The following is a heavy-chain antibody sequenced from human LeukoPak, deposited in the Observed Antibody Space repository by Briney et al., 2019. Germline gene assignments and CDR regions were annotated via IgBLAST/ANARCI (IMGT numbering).Heavy chain of an antibody. CDR3: VRSSGSLNYNYYGMDV. CDR1: GFSFSTHA. J-gene: IGHJ6*02. Sequence: GRSLRLSCSASGFSFSTHAMHWVRQAPGKGLEYVSTINSHGGSTYYADSVRGRFTISRDDSKNTLSLQMSSLRPEDTALYYCVRSSGSLNYNYYGMDVWGQGTTITVSS. CDR2: INSHGGST. D-gene: IGHD6-19*01. V-gene: IGHV3-64D*06.